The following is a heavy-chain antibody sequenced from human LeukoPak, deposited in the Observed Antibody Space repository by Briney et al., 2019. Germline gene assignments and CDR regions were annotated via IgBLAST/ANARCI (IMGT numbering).Heavy chain of an antibody. J-gene: IGHJ5*02. D-gene: IGHD3-22*01. CDR3: ARDGVVGWFDP. Sequence: SETLSLTCRDYGGSSSDYYWSWIRQPPGKGLEWIGEINQSGDTNYNPSLTSRVTLSVETSKYQFSLRLTSVTAADTAVYYCARDGVVGWFDPWGQGTLVTVSS. CDR2: INQSGDT. V-gene: IGHV4-34*01. CDR1: GGSSSDYY.